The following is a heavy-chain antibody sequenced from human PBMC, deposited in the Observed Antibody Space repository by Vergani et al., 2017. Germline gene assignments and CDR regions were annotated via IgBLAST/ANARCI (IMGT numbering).Heavy chain of an antibody. J-gene: IGHJ6*02. CDR1: GYTFTSYA. V-gene: IGHV7-4-1*02. CDR2: INTNTGNP. D-gene: IGHD6-19*01. CDR3: ARDVDLSRGWSISFYYYYGMDV. Sequence: QVQVVQSGAEVKKPGASVKVSCKASGYTFTSYAMNWVRQAPGQGLEWMGWINTNTGNPTYAQGFTGRFVFSLDTSVSTAYLQISSLKAEDTAVYYCARDVDLSRGWSISFYYYYGMDVWGQGP.